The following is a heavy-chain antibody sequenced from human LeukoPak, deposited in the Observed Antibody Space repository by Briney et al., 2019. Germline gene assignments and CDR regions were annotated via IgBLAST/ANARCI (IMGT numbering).Heavy chain of an antibody. CDR1: GVSFSGYY. V-gene: IGHV4-34*01. CDR2: INHSGST. J-gene: IGHJ6*02. Sequence: SETLSLTCAVYGVSFSGYYWSWIRQPPGKGLEWIGEINHSGSTNYNPSLKSRVTISVDTSKNQFSLKLSSVTAADTAVYYCARDGGPDPYYYYGMDIWGQGTTVTVSS. D-gene: IGHD1-14*01. CDR3: ARDGGPDPYYYYGMDI.